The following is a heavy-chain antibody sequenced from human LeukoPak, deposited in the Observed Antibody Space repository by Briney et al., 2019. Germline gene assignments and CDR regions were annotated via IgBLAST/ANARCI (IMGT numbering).Heavy chain of an antibody. Sequence: GGSLRLSCAASGFTFSIYAMSWVRQAPGKGLEWVSRINSDGSSTSYADSVKGRFTISRDNAKNTLYLQMNSLRAEDTAVYYCARDFSFDYWGQGTLVTVSS. V-gene: IGHV3-74*01. J-gene: IGHJ4*02. CDR2: INSDGSST. CDR3: ARDFSFDY. CDR1: GFTFSIYA. D-gene: IGHD3-3*01.